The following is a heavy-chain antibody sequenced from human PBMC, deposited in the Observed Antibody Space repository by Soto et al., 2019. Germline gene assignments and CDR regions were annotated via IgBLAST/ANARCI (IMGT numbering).Heavy chain of an antibody. V-gene: IGHV3-74*01. CDR1: GFTFSRYW. CDR3: ARGWIGDLNDDFDI. Sequence: EVQLVESGGGLVQPGGSLRLSCAASGFTFSRYWMHWFRQAPGKGLVWVSRINSYGTSTAYADSVEGRFTISRDNAENTLYLQMNSLRAEDTAVYYCARGWIGDLNDDFDIWGRGTMVSVSS. J-gene: IGHJ3*02. D-gene: IGHD2-2*03. CDR2: INSYGTST.